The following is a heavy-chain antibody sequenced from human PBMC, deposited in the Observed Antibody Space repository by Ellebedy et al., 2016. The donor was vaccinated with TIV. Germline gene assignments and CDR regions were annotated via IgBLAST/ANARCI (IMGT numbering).Heavy chain of an antibody. CDR2: ISSTSGTIK. CDR3: AKVGHLAAAGTIDY. Sequence: PGGSLRLSCAASGFTFSDYYMSWFRQATGKGLEWVSYISSTSGTIKYYADSVKGRFTISRDNAKNSLYLQVNSLRAEDTAVYYCAKVGHLAAAGTIDYWGQGTLVTVSS. CDR1: GFTFSDYY. J-gene: IGHJ4*02. D-gene: IGHD6-13*01. V-gene: IGHV3-11*01.